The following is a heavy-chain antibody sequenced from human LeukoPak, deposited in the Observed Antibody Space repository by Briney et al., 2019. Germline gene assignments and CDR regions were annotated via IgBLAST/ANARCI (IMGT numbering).Heavy chain of an antibody. V-gene: IGHV4-59*08. Sequence: SETLSLTCTVSGGSISSYHWSWIRQPPGKGLEWIGYIYYSGSTNYNPSLKSRVTISVDTSKNQFSLKLSSVTAADTAVYYCARHRSLVHWFDPWGQGTLVTVSS. D-gene: IGHD6-13*01. J-gene: IGHJ5*02. CDR3: ARHRSLVHWFDP. CDR1: GGSISSYH. CDR2: IYYSGST.